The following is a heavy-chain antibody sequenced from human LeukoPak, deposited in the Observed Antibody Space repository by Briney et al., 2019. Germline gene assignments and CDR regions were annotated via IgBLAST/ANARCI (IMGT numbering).Heavy chain of an antibody. D-gene: IGHD3-10*01. CDR2: IYYSGST. J-gene: IGHJ4*02. CDR1: GGSISSSSYY. Sequence: SETLSLTCTVSGGSISSSSYYWGWIRQPPGKGLEWIGSIYYSGSTYYNPSLKSRVTISVDTSKNQFSLKLSSVTAADTAVYYCARQGDGSGSYYKEYWGQGTLVTVSS. CDR3: ARQGDGSGSYYKEY. V-gene: IGHV4-39*01.